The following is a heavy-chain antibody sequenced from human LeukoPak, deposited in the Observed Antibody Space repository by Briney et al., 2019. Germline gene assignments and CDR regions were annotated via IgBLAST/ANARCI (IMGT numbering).Heavy chain of an antibody. CDR3: AKGSYYYDSADYFDY. CDR2: LSGSGGNT. J-gene: IGHJ4*02. Sequence: GGSLRLSCAASGFTFSAYAMAWVRQAPGKGLEWVSTLSGSGGNTYYADSVKGRVTISRDNSKNTLYLQMNSLRAEDTAVYHCAKGSYYYDSADYFDYWGQGTLVTVSS. CDR1: GFTFSAYA. V-gene: IGHV3-23*01. D-gene: IGHD3-22*01.